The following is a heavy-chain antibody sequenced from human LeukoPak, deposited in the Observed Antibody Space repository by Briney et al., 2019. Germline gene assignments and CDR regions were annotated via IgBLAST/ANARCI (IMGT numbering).Heavy chain of an antibody. J-gene: IGHJ4*02. Sequence: GGSLRLSCAASGFTFSSYAMHWVRQAPGKGLEWVAVISYDGSNKYYADSVKGRFTISRDNSKNTLYLQMNSLRAEDTAVYYCARFFLSGVPAALYFDYWGQGTLVTVSS. D-gene: IGHD2-2*01. CDR2: ISYDGSNK. CDR1: GFTFSSYA. CDR3: ARFFLSGVPAALYFDY. V-gene: IGHV3-30-3*01.